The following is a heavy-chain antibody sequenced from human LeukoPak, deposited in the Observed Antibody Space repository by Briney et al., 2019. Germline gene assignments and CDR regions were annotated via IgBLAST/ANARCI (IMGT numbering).Heavy chain of an antibody. CDR1: AGSISSNSYY. J-gene: IGHJ5*02. V-gene: IGHV4-39*07. Sequence: SETLSLTCTVSAGSISSNSYYWGWIRQPPGKGLQWIGSIYYSGSTYYNPSLKSRVILSVDTSKNQFSLKLISVTVADTAIYYCARGQGATVPQVGKNWFDPWGQGTRVTVSS. CDR3: ARGQGATVPQVGKNWFDP. D-gene: IGHD1-26*01. CDR2: IYYSGST.